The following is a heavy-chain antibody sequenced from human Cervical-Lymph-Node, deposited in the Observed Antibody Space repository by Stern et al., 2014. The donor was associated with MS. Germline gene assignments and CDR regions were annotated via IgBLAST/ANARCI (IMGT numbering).Heavy chain of an antibody. V-gene: IGHV3-11*01. Sequence: QVQLVESGGDLVKPGGSLRLSCVASGFRFSDYDMSWIRQAPGKGLEWISYISGSGGAIYYADSVQGRFTISRDNAKNSLFLQMNSLRAEDTAVYYCGRGDAGDYWGQGTLVTVAS. D-gene: IGHD2-21*02. CDR1: GFRFSDYD. CDR3: GRGDAGDY. J-gene: IGHJ4*02. CDR2: ISGSGGAI.